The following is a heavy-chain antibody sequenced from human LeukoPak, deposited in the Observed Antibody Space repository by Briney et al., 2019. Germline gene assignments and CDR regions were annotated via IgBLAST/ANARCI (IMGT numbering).Heavy chain of an antibody. V-gene: IGHV3-33*01. Sequence: GGSLRLSCTASGFPLSNYGMHWVRQAPGKGLGLVALMWADGSKTSYANSVKGRFTISRDISRNTLYLQMNSLRAEDTALYYCARDADTSAFYWYFDLWGRGTLVTVSS. J-gene: IGHJ2*01. D-gene: IGHD1-26*01. CDR2: MWADGSKT. CDR1: GFPLSNYG. CDR3: ARDADTSAFYWYFDL.